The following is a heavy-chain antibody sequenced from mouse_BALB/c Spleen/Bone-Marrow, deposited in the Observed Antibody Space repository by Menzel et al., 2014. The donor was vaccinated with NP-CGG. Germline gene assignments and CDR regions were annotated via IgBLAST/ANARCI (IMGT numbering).Heavy chain of an antibody. J-gene: IGHJ2*01. D-gene: IGHD1-1*01. V-gene: IGHV5-9-3*01. CDR1: GFTFSSYA. CDR2: ISSGGSYT. Sequence: DVKLQESGGGLVKPGGSLKLSCAASGFTFSSYAMSWVRQTPEKRLEWVATISSGGSYTYYPDSVKGRFTISRDNAKNTLYLQMSSLRSEDTAMYYCARQIFALTTVLDYWGQGTTLTVSS. CDR3: ARQIFALTTVLDY.